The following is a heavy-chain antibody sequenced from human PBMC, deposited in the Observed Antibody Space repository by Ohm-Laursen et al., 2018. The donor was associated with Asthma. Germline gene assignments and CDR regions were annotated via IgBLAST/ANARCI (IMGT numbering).Heavy chain of an antibody. Sequence: TLSLTCTVSGGSITTGGHYWAWIRQHPGKGLEWIAYMYYSGSTRYNPSLRSRIIMSADTSKNKSSLKLTSVTAADTAVYYCARLPRTEGNWFDPWGQGTLVTVSS. CDR3: ARLPRTEGNWFDP. V-gene: IGHV4-31*03. CDR2: MYYSGST. CDR1: GGSITTGGHY. J-gene: IGHJ5*02. D-gene: IGHD1-14*01.